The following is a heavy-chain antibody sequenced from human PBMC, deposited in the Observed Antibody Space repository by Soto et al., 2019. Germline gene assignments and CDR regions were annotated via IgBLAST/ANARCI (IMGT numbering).Heavy chain of an antibody. CDR3: ARGGSLYWYFDL. V-gene: IGHV1-3*01. CDR1: GYTFTNYA. Sequence: QVQLVQSGAEVKKPGASVKVSCKASGYTFTNYAMHWVRQAPGQRLEWMGWINAGNGNTKYSQKFQGRVTITRDTSASTAYRELSSLRSEDTAVYYCARGGSLYWYFDLWCRGTLVTVSS. J-gene: IGHJ2*01. D-gene: IGHD1-26*01. CDR2: INAGNGNT.